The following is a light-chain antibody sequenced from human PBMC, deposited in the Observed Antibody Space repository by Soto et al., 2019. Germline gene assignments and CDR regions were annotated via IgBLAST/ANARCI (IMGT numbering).Light chain of an antibody. J-gene: IGKJ1*01. CDR3: QQYRTTAQT. CDR2: GAS. V-gene: IGKV3-20*01. CDR1: QTVGSDY. Sequence: EIVLTQSPGTLSLSPGESATLSCRASQTVGSDYLAWYQQRPGQAPRLLIYGASSRATGIPDRFSGSGSGTDFTLTISRLVPEDFALYYCQQYRTTAQTFGQGTKVEIK.